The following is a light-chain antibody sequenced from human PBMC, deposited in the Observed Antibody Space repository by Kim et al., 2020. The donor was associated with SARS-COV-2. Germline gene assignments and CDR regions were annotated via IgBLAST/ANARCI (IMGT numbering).Light chain of an antibody. CDR1: SLRSYY. V-gene: IGLV3-19*01. CDR3: NSRDSSGNHYV. Sequence: AWGQHVRNTCQGDSLRSYYASWYQQQPGQAPVFVIYGKNNRPSGIPHRFSGSSSGNTASLTITGAQAEDEADYYCNSRDSSGNHYVFGTGTKVTVL. CDR2: GKN. J-gene: IGLJ1*01.